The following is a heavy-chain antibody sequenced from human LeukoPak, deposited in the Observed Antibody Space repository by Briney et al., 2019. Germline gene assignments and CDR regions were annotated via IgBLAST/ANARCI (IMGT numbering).Heavy chain of an antibody. D-gene: IGHD6-19*01. CDR2: ISGSGSNT. CDR3: ARDSPPYSSGWYYFDY. V-gene: IGHV3-23*01. J-gene: IGHJ4*02. CDR1: GFTFSNYA. Sequence: GGSLRLSCAASGFTFSNYAMSWVRQAPGKGLEWVSAISGSGSNTYYADSVKGRFTISRDNSKNTLYLQMNSLRAEDTAVYYCARDSPPYSSGWYYFDYWGQGTLVIVSS.